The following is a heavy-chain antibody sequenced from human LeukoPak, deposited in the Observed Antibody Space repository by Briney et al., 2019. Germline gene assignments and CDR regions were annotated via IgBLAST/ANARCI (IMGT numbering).Heavy chain of an antibody. D-gene: IGHD6-6*01. CDR3: ARGIAARLYLADY. CDR2: INHSGST. V-gene: IGHV4-34*01. J-gene: IGHJ4*02. Sequence: PSETLSLTCAVYGGPFSGYYWSWIRQPPGKGLEWIGEINHSGSTNYNPSLKSRVTISVDTSKNQFSLKLSSVTAADTAVYYCARGIAARLYLADYWGQGTLVTVSS. CDR1: GGPFSGYY.